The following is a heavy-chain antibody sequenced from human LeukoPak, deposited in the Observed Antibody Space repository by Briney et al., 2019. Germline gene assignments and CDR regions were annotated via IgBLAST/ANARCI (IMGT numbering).Heavy chain of an antibody. CDR1: GGSISSGSYS. D-gene: IGHD3-22*01. Sequence: SETLSLTCAVSGGSISSGSYSWTWIRQPPGKGLEWLGYIYQSGSIYYNPSLNSRLTMSVDRSRNQFPLKLTSVTAADTAVYYCARSSLLQGVDYWGQGTLVTVAS. CDR2: IYQSGSI. CDR3: ARSSLLQGVDY. J-gene: IGHJ4*02. V-gene: IGHV4-30-2*01.